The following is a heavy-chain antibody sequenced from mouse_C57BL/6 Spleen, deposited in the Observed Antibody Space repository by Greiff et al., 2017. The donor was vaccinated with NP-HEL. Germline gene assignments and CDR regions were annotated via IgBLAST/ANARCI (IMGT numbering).Heavy chain of an antibody. D-gene: IGHD3-2*02. CDR3: ARVYLRGAMDY. J-gene: IGHJ4*01. CDR1: GYTFTSYW. Sequence: QVQLKQPGAELVKPGASVKLSCKASGYTFTSYWMHWVKQRPGQGLEWIGMIHPNSGSTNYNEKFKSKATLTVDKSSSTAYMQLSSLTSEDSAVYYCARVYLRGAMDYWGQGTSVTVSS. CDR2: IHPNSGST. V-gene: IGHV1-64*01.